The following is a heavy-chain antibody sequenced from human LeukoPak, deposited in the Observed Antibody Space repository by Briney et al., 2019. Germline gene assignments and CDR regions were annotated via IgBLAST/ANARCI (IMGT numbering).Heavy chain of an antibody. CDR3: ARDKSELHFDY. J-gene: IGHJ4*02. CDR1: IHLRYYR. V-gene: IGHV3-21*01. D-gene: IGHD2-15*01. Sequence: GSLGLFWGTFWIHLRYYRLELVRPASGEGVEWVSSISSSSSYIYYADSVKGRFTISRDNAKNSLYLQMNSLRAEDTAVYYCARDKSELHFDYWGQGTLVTVSS. CDR2: ISSSSSYI.